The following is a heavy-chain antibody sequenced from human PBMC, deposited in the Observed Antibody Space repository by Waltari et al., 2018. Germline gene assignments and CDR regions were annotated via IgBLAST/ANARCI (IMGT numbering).Heavy chain of an antibody. V-gene: IGHV4-38-2*01. J-gene: IGHJ4*02. CDR3: ARGGGHRNDTYYFDY. Sequence: HVQLQESGPGLVKPSETLSLNCAVSGYSINSGYYWSWLRQAPGKGLEWIGSIYHSGNTFDKVSLKNRVTISVDTSTNQFDLRLTSVTAADTAFFYWARGGGHRNDTYYFDYWGQGMLVTVSS. CDR2: IYHSGNT. CDR1: GYSINSGYY. D-gene: IGHD3-16*01.